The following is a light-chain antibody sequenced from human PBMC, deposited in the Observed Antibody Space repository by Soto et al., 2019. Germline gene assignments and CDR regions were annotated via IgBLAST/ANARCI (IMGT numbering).Light chain of an antibody. V-gene: IGKV1-9*01. J-gene: IGKJ4*01. CDR1: QGINNY. CDR3: QHRHSYPLT. CDR2: SAS. Sequence: DIQMTQSPSTLSGSVGDRVTITCRASQGINNYLAWYQQKAGKAPKLLIHSASTLQSGVPSRFSGSGSGTEFTLTISSLQPEDLATYYCQHRHSYPLTFGGGTKVDIK.